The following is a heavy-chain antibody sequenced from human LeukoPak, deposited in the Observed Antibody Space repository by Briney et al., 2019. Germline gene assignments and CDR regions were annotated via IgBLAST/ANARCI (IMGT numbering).Heavy chain of an antibody. Sequence: GASVKVPCKTSGYTFTSYYIHWVRQAPGQGLEWMGIINPSGASTSYAQKFQGRVTMTRDTSTSTVYMYLSSLRSEDTAVYYCARDPPRATMVRGAGGDYWGQGTLVTVSS. D-gene: IGHD3-10*01. CDR2: INPSGAST. J-gene: IGHJ4*02. CDR3: ARDPPRATMVRGAGGDY. V-gene: IGHV1-46*01. CDR1: GYTFTSYY.